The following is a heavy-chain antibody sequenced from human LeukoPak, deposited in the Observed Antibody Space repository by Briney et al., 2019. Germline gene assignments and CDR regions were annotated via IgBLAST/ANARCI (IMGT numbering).Heavy chain of an antibody. CDR2: IDHSGST. CDR3: ARDSGGYSFGGSWFFDY. CDR1: GGSFSGYY. V-gene: IGHV4-34*01. D-gene: IGHD4-23*01. Sequence: PSETLSLTCAVYGGSFSGYYWSWIRQPPGKGLEWIGEIDHSGSTNHNPSLKSRVTISVDASKNQFSLQLNSVTPEDTAVYYCARDSGGYSFGGSWFFDYWGQGTLVTVSS. J-gene: IGHJ4*02.